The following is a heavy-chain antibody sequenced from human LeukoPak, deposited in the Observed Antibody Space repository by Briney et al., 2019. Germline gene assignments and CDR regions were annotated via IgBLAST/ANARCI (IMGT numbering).Heavy chain of an antibody. D-gene: IGHD3-16*01. CDR1: GYTFTGYY. CDR2: INPNSGGT. Sequence: ASVKVSCKASGYTFTGYYIHWVRQAPGQGLEWMGWINPNSGGTNYAQKFQGRVTMTRDTSISTAYMELSRLRFDDTAVCYCARDGGVLTAQNRDYWGQGTLVTVSS. J-gene: IGHJ4*02. CDR3: ARDGGVLTAQNRDY. V-gene: IGHV1-2*02.